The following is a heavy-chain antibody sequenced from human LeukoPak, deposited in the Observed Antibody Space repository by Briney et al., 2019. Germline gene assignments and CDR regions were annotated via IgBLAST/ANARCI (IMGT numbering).Heavy chain of an antibody. Sequence: PGGSLRLSCAASGFTFSSYAMHWVRQAPGKGLEWVAVISYDGSNKYYADSVKGRFTISRDNSKSTLYLQMNSLRAEDTAVYYCARDQDSGWYDYWGQGTLVTVSS. CDR3: ARDQDSGWYDY. CDR1: GFTFSSYA. V-gene: IGHV3-30-3*01. CDR2: ISYDGSNK. D-gene: IGHD6-19*01. J-gene: IGHJ4*02.